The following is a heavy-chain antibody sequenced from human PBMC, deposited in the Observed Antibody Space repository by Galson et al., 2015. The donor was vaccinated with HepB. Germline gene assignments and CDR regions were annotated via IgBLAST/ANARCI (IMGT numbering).Heavy chain of an antibody. J-gene: IGHJ3*01. V-gene: IGHV4-39*01. D-gene: IGHD3-10*01. CDR3: ARHPASMVWGLPAFDV. Sequence: ETLSLTCAVSGGSISSSAYYWGWIRQPPGKGLEWIGSVSYTGTTYYNPSLNSRVAISVGTSENQFSLKVNSVSAADTALYYCARHPASMVWGLPAFDVWGQGTLVSVS. CDR1: GGSISSSAYY. CDR2: VSYTGTT.